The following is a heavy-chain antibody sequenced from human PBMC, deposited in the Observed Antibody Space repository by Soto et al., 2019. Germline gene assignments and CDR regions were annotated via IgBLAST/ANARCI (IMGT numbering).Heavy chain of an antibody. CDR1: GYTFTSYG. CDR2: ISAYNGNT. V-gene: IGHV1-18*01. J-gene: IGHJ4*02. D-gene: IGHD3-3*01. Sequence: QVQLVQSGAEVKKPGASVKVSCKASGYTFTSYGISWVRQAPGQGLEWMGWISAYNGNTNYAQKLQGRVTMTTDTSTSTAYMELRSLRSDETAVYYCARETRRYYDFWSGYYDYFDYWGQGTLVTVSS. CDR3: ARETRRYYDFWSGYYDYFDY.